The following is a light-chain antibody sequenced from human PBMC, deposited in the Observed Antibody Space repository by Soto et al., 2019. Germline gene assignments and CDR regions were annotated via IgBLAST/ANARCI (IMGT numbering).Light chain of an antibody. Sequence: DIQMTQSPSSLSASVGDRVTITGRASQSISSYLNWYQQKRGKAPKLTSYAASSLQSGVPSRFSGSGSGTDFTLTISSLQPEDFETYYCQQSYSTPLTFGGGTKVDIK. V-gene: IGKV1-39*01. CDR1: QSISSY. CDR2: AAS. J-gene: IGKJ4*01. CDR3: QQSYSTPLT.